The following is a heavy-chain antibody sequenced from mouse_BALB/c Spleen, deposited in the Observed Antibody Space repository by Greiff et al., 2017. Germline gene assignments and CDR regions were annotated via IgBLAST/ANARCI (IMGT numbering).Heavy chain of an antibody. D-gene: IGHD3-1*01. CDR3: ARRSSSGYYYAMDY. J-gene: IGHJ4*01. V-gene: IGHV2-9*02. CDR2: IWAGGST. Sequence: QVQLKESGPGLVAPSQSLSITCTVSGFSLTSYGVHWVRQPPGKGLEWLGVIWAGGSTNYNSALMSRLSISKDNSKSQVFLKMNSLQTDDTAMYYCARRSSSGYYYAMDYWGQGTSVTVSS. CDR1: GFSLTSYG.